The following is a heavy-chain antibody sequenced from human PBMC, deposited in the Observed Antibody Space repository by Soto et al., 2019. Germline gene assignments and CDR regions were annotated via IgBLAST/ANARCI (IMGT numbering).Heavy chain of an antibody. CDR1: GGSISSGGYY. D-gene: IGHD2-2*02. V-gene: IGHV4-31*03. Sequence: QVQLQESGPGLVKPSQTLSLTCTVSGGSISSGGYYWSWIRQHPGKGLEWIGYIYYSGSTYYNPYLKSRVTISVDTSKNQFSLKLSSVTAADTAVYYCTRGSLGYCSRTSCYTRYYYYYYGMDVWGQVTTVTVSS. CDR2: IYYSGST. J-gene: IGHJ6*02. CDR3: TRGSLGYCSRTSCYTRYYYYYYGMDV.